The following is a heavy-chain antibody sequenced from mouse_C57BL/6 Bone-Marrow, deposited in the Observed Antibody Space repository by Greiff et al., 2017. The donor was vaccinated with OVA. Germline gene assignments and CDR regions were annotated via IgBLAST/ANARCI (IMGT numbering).Heavy chain of an antibody. D-gene: IGHD3-2*01. CDR3: ASPETALCYYAMDY. CDR1: GFSINSDCY. V-gene: IGHV3-3*01. Sequence: EVQLQESGPSLVRPSQTLSLTCTVTGFSINSDCYWIWIRQFPGNKLEYIGYTFYSGITNYNPSLESRTSITRNTSKNQFTRKLSSVTTEDTATYYCASPETALCYYAMDYWGQGTSVTVSS. CDR2: TFYSGIT. J-gene: IGHJ4*01.